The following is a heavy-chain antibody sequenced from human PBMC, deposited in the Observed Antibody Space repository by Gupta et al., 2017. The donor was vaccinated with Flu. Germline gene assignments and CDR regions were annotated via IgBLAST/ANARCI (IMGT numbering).Heavy chain of an antibody. Sequence: FYWGWIRQPPGKGLEWIASIYYSGSTYYNPYLRSRVTISVDASKNQFSLKLSSVTAADTAVYYCARRFSYGEYDRNWFDPWGQGTLVTVSS. J-gene: IGHJ5*02. CDR2: IYYSGST. V-gene: IGHV4-39*01. CDR3: ARRFSYGEYDRNWFDP. CDR1: FY. D-gene: IGHD4-17*01.